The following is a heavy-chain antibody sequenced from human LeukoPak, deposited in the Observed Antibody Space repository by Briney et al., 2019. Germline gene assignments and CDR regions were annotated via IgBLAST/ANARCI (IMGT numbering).Heavy chain of an antibody. J-gene: IGHJ4*02. CDR1: GGSISGYF. Sequence: TATLYLTCTASGGSISGYFWSWMRQPAGKGLEWIGRIHDNGDSNHNPSLKSRVTMALDTSGNQVSLKLTSVTAADTAVYYCARAPSGCGGTCPSDHWGPGTLVTVSS. V-gene: IGHV4-4*07. CDR3: ARAPSGCGGTCPSDH. CDR2: IHDNGDS. D-gene: IGHD2-15*01.